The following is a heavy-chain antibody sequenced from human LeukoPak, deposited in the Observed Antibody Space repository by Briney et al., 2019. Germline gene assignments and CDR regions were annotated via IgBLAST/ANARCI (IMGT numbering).Heavy chain of an antibody. D-gene: IGHD4-11*01. CDR1: GFTFINYA. Sequence: SGKSLRLSCAASGFTFINYAMTWVRQAPGKGLEWVSAISGSGDSTFNADSVKGRFTISRDNSKNTLYLQMNSLRAEDTALYYCATSTVAKYDYWGQGTLVAVSS. CDR3: ATSTVAKYDY. CDR2: ISGSGDST. V-gene: IGHV3-23*01. J-gene: IGHJ4*02.